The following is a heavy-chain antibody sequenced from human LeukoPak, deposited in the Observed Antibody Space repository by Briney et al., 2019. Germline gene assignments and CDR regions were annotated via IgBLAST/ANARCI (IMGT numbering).Heavy chain of an antibody. CDR3: ANSPGVSGGLDAFDI. J-gene: IGHJ3*02. CDR2: IYYSGST. CDR1: GGSISSSSYY. D-gene: IGHD2-8*02. V-gene: IGHV4-61*05. Sequence: SETLSLTCTVSGGSISSSSYYWGWIRQPPGKGLEWIGYIYYSGSTNYNPSLKSRVTISVDTSKNQFSLKLSSVTAADTAVYYCANSPGVSGGLDAFDIWGQGTMVTVSS.